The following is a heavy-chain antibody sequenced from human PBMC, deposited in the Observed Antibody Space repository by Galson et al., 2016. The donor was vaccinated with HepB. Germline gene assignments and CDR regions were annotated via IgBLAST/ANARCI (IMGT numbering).Heavy chain of an antibody. J-gene: IGHJ3*02. CDR1: GFTFSTYS. CDR2: IDSTSRWI. D-gene: IGHD2-2*01. Sequence: SLRLSCAASGFTFSTYSMNWVRRAPGKGLEWVSSIDSTSRWIYYADSVRGRLTISRDNAQNSLYLQMDSLRAEDTAVYYCARDSGYCSKIDCRGDAFDIWGQGTMVTVSS. CDR3: ARDSGYCSKIDCRGDAFDI. V-gene: IGHV3-21*01.